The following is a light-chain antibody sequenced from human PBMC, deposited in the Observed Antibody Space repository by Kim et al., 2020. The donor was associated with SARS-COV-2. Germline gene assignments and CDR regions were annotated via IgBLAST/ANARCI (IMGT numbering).Light chain of an antibody. CDR2: DAS. CDR1: QSVSSY. Sequence: SLPPGERATLSCRASQSVSSYLAWYQQKPGQAPRLLIYDASNGATGIPARFSGSGSGTDFTLTISSLEPEDFAVYYWQQRSNWPPTFGQGTKLEI. CDR3: QQRSNWPPT. V-gene: IGKV3-11*01. J-gene: IGKJ2*01.